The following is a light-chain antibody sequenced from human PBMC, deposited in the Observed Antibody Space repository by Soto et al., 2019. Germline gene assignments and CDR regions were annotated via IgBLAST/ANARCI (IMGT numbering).Light chain of an antibody. CDR1: SSDVGGYNY. Sequence: QSALTQPRSVSGSPGQSVTISCTGTSSDVGGYNYVSWYQLHPGKAPTLMIYDVSKRPSGVPDRFSGSKSGNTASLTISGLQAEDEADYYCCLYAGSYTSVLFGGGTKLTVL. V-gene: IGLV2-11*01. CDR3: CLYAGSYTSVL. J-gene: IGLJ2*01. CDR2: DVS.